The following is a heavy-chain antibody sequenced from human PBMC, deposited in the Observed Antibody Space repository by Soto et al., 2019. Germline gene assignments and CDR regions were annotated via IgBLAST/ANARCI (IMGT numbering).Heavy chain of an antibody. D-gene: IGHD2-2*01. J-gene: IGHJ4*02. CDR3: AREWVNCSSTSCYADYFDY. V-gene: IGHV3-48*02. CDR1: GFTFSSYS. CDR2: ISSSSSTI. Sequence: GGSLRLSCAASGFTFSSYSMNWVRQAPGKGLEWVSYISSSSSTIYYADSVKGRFTISRDNAKNSLYLQMNSLRDEDTAVYYCAREWVNCSSTSCYADYFDYWGQGTLVTVSS.